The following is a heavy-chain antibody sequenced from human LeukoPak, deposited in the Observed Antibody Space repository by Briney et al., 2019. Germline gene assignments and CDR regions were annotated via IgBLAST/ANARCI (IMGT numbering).Heavy chain of an antibody. CDR1: GGTFSSYA. V-gene: IGHV1-69*06. CDR3: ARDISPYYYDSSGVLGWFDP. CDR2: IIPIFGTA. D-gene: IGHD3-22*01. J-gene: IGHJ5*02. Sequence: ASVKVSCKASGGTFSSYAISWVRQAPGQGLEWMGGIIPIFGTANYAQKFQGRVTITADKSTSTAYMELSSLRSEDTAVYYCARDISPYYYDSSGVLGWFDPWGQGTLVTVSS.